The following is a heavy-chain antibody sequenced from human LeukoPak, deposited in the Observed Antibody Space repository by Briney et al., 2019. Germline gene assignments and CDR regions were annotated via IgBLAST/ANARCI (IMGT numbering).Heavy chain of an antibody. CDR1: GGSFSGYY. D-gene: IGHD2-2*01. V-gene: IGHV4-34*01. J-gene: IGHJ4*02. CDR2: INHSGST. Sequence: SETLSLTCAVYGGSFSGYYWSWIRQPPGKGLEWIGEINHSGSTNYNPSLKSRVTISVDTSKNQFSLKLSSVTAADTAVYYCARGGLYCSRTSCYWGVFDYWGQGTLVTVSS. CDR3: ARGGLYCSRTSCYWGVFDY.